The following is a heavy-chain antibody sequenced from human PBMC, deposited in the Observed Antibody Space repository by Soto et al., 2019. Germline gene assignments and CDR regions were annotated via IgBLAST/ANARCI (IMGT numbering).Heavy chain of an antibody. CDR3: AHRRPQYCDRNSGYFDY. V-gene: IGHV2-5*02. J-gene: IGHJ4*02. CDR1: GFSLTTSGVG. Sequence: QITLKESGPTLETPTQPLTLTCTVSGFSLTTSGVGVGWIRQPPGTALVCLVFIYWDDDKCYSSSLRSWLTITKHASINQVVLTLTNMEPVDTATYYCAHRRPQYCDRNSGYFDYWGQGTLVTVSS. CDR2: IYWDDDK. D-gene: IGHD1-26*01.